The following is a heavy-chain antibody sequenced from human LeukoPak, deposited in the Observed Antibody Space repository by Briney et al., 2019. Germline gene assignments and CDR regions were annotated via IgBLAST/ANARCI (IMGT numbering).Heavy chain of an antibody. CDR3: ARVQVLWFGELSNWFDP. V-gene: IGHV1-8*01. CDR2: MNPNSGNT. CDR1: GYTFTSYD. D-gene: IGHD3-10*01. J-gene: IGHJ5*02. Sequence: ASVKVSCKASGYTFTSYDINWVRQATGQGLEWMGWMNPNSGNTGYAQKFQGRVTMTRNTSISTAYMELSSLRSEDTAVYYCARVQVLWFGELSNWFDPWGQGTLVTVSS.